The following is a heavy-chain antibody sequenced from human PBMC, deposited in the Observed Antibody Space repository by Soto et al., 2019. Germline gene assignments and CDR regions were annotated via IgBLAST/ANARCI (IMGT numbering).Heavy chain of an antibody. CDR1: GFTFSSYS. J-gene: IGHJ4*02. V-gene: IGHV3-48*01. CDR2: ISSSSSTI. Sequence: GGSLRLSCAASGFTFSSYSMNWVRQAPGKGLEWVSYISSSSSTIYFADSVRGRFTISRDNAKNSLYLQMNSLRAEDTAVYYCARGAFSGGSCYSWNPYFDYWGQGTLLTVSS. CDR3: ARGAFSGGSCYSWNPYFDY. D-gene: IGHD2-15*01.